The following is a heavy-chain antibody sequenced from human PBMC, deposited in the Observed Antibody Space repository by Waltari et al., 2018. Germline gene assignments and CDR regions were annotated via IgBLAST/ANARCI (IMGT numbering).Heavy chain of an antibody. CDR2: INPKSGGT. J-gene: IGHJ5*02. V-gene: IGHV1-2*02. CDR3: AREVKDIDIDGWFDP. D-gene: IGHD2-15*01. CDR1: GYTFSDYN. Sequence: QVQLVQSGAEVKRPGASVKVSCKSSGYTFSDYNIQWVRQAPGQGLEWMGWINPKSGGTKYAQKFQGRVTMTRDTSISTGYMEMSSLRSDDTAVYYCAREVKDIDIDGWFDPWGQGTLVTVSS.